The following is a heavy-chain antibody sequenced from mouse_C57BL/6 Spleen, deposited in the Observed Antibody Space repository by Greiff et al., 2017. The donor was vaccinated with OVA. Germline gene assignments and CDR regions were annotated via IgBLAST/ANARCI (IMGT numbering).Heavy chain of an antibody. CDR3: ARNYGSSYTFAY. D-gene: IGHD1-1*01. CDR2: ISSGSSTI. CDR1: GFTFSDYG. J-gene: IGHJ3*01. V-gene: IGHV5-17*01. Sequence: EVQLVESGGGLVKPGGSLTLSCAASGFTFSDYGMHWVRQAPEKGLEWVAYISSGSSTIYYADTVKGRFTISRDNAKNTLFLQMTSLRSEDTAMYYCARNYGSSYTFAYWGQGTLVTVSA.